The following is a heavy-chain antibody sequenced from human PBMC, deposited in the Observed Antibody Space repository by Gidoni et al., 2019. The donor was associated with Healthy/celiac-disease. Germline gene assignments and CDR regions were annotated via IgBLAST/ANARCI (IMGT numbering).Heavy chain of an antibody. CDR1: GFTFCSYA. J-gene: IGHJ4*02. V-gene: IGHV3-23*01. CDR3: AKDGDSSSSGLFGY. D-gene: IGHD6-6*01. Sequence: EVQLLESGGGLVQPGGSLSLSCAASGFTFCSYAMSWVRQAPGQGLEWVSAISGSGGSTYYAASVKGRFSISRDNSKNSLYLQMNSLRAEDTAVYYCAKDGDSSSSGLFGYWGQGTLVTVSS. CDR2: ISGSGGST.